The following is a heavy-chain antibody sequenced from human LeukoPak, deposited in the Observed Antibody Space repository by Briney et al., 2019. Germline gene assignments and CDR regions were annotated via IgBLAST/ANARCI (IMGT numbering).Heavy chain of an antibody. D-gene: IGHD1-26*01. CDR1: GGSISSGSYY. Sequence: SQTLSLTCTVSGGSISSGSYYWSWIRQPAGKGLEWIGRIYTSGSTNYNPSLKSRVTISVDTSKNQFSLELSSVTAAGTAVYYCARGIGGSYYVYDFDYWGQGTLVTVSS. V-gene: IGHV4-61*02. J-gene: IGHJ4*02. CDR2: IYTSGST. CDR3: ARGIGGSYYVYDFDY.